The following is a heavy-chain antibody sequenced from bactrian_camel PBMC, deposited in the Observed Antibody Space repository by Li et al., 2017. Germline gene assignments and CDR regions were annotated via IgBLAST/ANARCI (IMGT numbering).Heavy chain of an antibody. J-gene: IGHJ4*01. V-gene: IGHV3S9*01. D-gene: IGHD4*01. CDR3: VRSLMSDSSF. Sequence: HVQLVESGGGSAQPGGSLRLSCTPSGSIRYIYCMGWFRQVPGKGLEWLSLHTGPTTHVADSLKGRFTISRDNAKNTIYLQMNSLEPEDTAVYYCVRSLMSDSSFWGQGTQVTVS. CDR1: GSIRYIYC. CDR2: LHTGPTT.